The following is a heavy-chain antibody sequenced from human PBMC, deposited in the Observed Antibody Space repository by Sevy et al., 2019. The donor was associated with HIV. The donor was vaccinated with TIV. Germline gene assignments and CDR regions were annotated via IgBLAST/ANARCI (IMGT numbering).Heavy chain of an antibody. CDR3: AKDRIWELGDAFDI. CDR1: GFTFTSYA. Sequence: GESLKISCAASGFTFTSYAMSWVRQTPGMGLVWVSGLSGGGGSPFYADSVKGRFTISRDNSKNTLYLQMNSLRAEDTALYYCAKDRIWELGDAFDIWGQGTMVTVSS. J-gene: IGHJ3*02. V-gene: IGHV3-23*01. D-gene: IGHD1-26*01. CDR2: LSGGGGSP.